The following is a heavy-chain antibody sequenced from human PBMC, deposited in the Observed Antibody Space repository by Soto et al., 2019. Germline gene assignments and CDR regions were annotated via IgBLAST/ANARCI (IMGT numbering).Heavy chain of an antibody. CDR2: ISYDGSNK. D-gene: IGHD3-22*01. Sequence: QVQLVESGGGVVQPGRSLRLSCAASGFTFSSYGMRWVRQAPGKGLEWVAVISYDGSNKYYADSVKGRFTISRDNSKNTLYLQMNSLRAEDTAVYYCAKVYSSGYSGDYWGQGTLVTVSS. CDR1: GFTFSSYG. CDR3: AKVYSSGYSGDY. J-gene: IGHJ4*02. V-gene: IGHV3-30*18.